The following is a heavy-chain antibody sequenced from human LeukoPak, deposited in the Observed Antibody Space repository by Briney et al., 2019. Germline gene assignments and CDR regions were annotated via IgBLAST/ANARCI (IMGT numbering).Heavy chain of an antibody. CDR1: GFSFSDYT. D-gene: IGHD3-3*01. CDR3: ARITLFGIIFDS. CDR2: ITSSSSVI. J-gene: IGHJ4*02. Sequence: PGGSLRLSCAASGFSFSDYTMNWVRQAPGKGLEWVSYITSSSSVIYYADSAKGRFTTSRDNAKNSLFLQMNGLRAEDTAVYYCARITLFGIIFDSWGQGTLVTVSS. V-gene: IGHV3-48*01.